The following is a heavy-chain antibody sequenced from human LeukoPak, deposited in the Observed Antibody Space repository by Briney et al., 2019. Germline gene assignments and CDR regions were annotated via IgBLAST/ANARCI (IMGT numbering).Heavy chain of an antibody. D-gene: IGHD3-3*01. CDR2: IIPIFGTA. CDR1: GGTFSSYA. J-gene: IGHJ6*03. V-gene: IGHV1-69*13. Sequence: SVKVSCKASGGTFSSYAISWVRQAPGQGLEWMGGIIPIFGTANYAQKFQGRVTITADESTSTAYMELSSLRSEDTAVYYCARVWEVPTRYKYYDFWSGYTYYMDVWGKGTTVTVSS. CDR3: ARVWEVPTRYKYYDFWSGYTYYMDV.